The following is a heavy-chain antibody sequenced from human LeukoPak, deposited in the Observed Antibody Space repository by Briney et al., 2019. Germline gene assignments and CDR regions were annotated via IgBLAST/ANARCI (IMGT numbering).Heavy chain of an antibody. CDR3: AREVIAAAGKIHYYYYTDV. V-gene: IGHV4-59*01. CDR1: GGSISSYY. J-gene: IGHJ6*03. CDR2: IYYSGST. Sequence: QTSETLSLTCTVSGGSISSYYWSWIRQPPGKGLEWIGYIYYSGSTNYNPSLKSRVTISVDTSKSQFSLKLSSVTAAETAVYYCAREVIAAAGKIHYYYYTDVWGKGTTVTISS. D-gene: IGHD6-13*01.